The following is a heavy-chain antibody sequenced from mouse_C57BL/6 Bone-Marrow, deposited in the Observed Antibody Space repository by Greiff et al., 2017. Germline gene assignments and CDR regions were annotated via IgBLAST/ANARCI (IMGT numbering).Heavy chain of an antibody. Sequence: VQLQQSGAELVRPGASVKLSCKASGFNIKDYYMHWVKQRPEQSLEWIGRIDPEDGDTEYAPKFQGKATMTADTSSNTAYLQLSSLTSEDTAVYYCTTPYYAKERDYWGQGTTLTVSS. V-gene: IGHV14-1*01. CDR2: IDPEDGDT. D-gene: IGHD1-1*01. CDR3: TTPYYAKERDY. CDR1: GFNIKDYY. J-gene: IGHJ2*01.